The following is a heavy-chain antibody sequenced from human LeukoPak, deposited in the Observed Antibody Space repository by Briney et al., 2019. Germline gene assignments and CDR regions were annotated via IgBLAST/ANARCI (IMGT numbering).Heavy chain of an antibody. CDR2: INHSGST. Sequence: SETLSLTCAVYDGSFSGYYWSWIRQPPGKGLEWIGEINHSGSTYYNPSLKSRVTISVDTSKNQFSLKLSSVTAADTAVYYCARETLRYFTVSFDYWGQGTLVTVSS. D-gene: IGHD3-9*01. CDR1: DGSFSGYY. V-gene: IGHV4-34*01. CDR3: ARETLRYFTVSFDY. J-gene: IGHJ4*02.